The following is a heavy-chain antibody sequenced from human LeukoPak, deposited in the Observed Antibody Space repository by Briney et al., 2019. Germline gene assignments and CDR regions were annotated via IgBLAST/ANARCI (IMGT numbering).Heavy chain of an antibody. CDR2: ISGGGGST. D-gene: IGHD3-22*01. CDR3: ARDPPHRFTMIEKDS. Sequence: GGSLRLSCAASGFTLSSYDMSWVRQAPGKGLEWVSAISGGGGSTYYADSVKGRFTISRDNTKNSVYLQMNSLRAEDTAVYYCARDPPHRFTMIEKDSWGQGILVTVSS. CDR1: GFTLSSYD. V-gene: IGHV3-23*01. J-gene: IGHJ4*02.